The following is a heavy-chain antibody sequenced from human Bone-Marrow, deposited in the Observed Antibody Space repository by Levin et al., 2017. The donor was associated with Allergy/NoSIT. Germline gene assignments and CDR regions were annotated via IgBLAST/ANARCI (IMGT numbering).Heavy chain of an antibody. CDR1: GFTVSNNY. CDR3: ATSPSLGY. Sequence: GGSLRLSCAASGFTVSNNYMSWVRQAPGKGLEGVSVIYSGGTRNYADSVKGRFTISRDNSQNTLYLQMNSLRAEDTAVYYCATSPSLGYWGQGTLVTVSS. J-gene: IGHJ4*02. D-gene: IGHD3-16*01. CDR2: IYSGGTR. V-gene: IGHV3-53*01.